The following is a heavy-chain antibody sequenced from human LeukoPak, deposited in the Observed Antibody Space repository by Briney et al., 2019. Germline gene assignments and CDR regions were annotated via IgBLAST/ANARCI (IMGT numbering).Heavy chain of an antibody. CDR3: ARRYSRGYFDY. CDR1: GGSFSGYY. J-gene: IGHJ4*02. V-gene: IGHV4-4*09. CDR2: IYTSGST. D-gene: IGHD6-13*01. Sequence: PSETLSLTCAVYGGSFSGYYWSWIRQPPGKGLEWIGYIYTSGSTNYNPSLKSRVTISVDTSKNQFSLKLSSVTAADTAVYYCARRYSRGYFDYWGQGTLVTVSS.